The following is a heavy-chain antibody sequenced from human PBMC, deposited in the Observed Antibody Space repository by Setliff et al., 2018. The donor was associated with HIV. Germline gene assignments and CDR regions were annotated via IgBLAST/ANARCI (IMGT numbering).Heavy chain of an antibody. Sequence: SETLSLTCAVSGYSISSGYYWSWIRQPAGKGLEWIGRIYTSGSTNYNPSLKSRVTISVDTSKNQFSLKLSSVTAADTAVYYCARGRSGCCSGGSCLDYWGQGTLVTVSS. CDR1: GYSISSGYY. CDR2: IYTSGST. CDR3: ARGRSGCCSGGSCLDY. D-gene: IGHD2-15*01. J-gene: IGHJ4*02. V-gene: IGHV4-61*02.